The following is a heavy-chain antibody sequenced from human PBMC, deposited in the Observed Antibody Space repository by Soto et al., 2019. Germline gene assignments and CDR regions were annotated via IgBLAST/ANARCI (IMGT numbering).Heavy chain of an antibody. D-gene: IGHD5-12*01. CDR1: GFTFNFYT. CDR2: VSYDGTIQ. J-gene: IGHJ4*02. V-gene: IGHV3-30-3*01. Sequence: QMQLVESGGGVVQPGRSLRLSCGVSGFTFNFYTMHWVRQTPGMGLQWVAAVSYDGTIQYYADSVRGRFTISRDNSKNTLSLQMNSLTAEDTAVYYCASGRGYEVCDYWGQGTLVTVSS. CDR3: ASGRGYEVCDY.